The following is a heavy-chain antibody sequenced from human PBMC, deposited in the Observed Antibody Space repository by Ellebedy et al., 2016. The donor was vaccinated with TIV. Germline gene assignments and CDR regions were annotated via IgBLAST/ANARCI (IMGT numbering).Heavy chain of an antibody. J-gene: IGHJ4*02. CDR1: GFTFSSFW. D-gene: IGHD3-10*01. V-gene: IGHV3-7*01. Sequence: GGSLRLSCAAPGFTFSSFWMSWVRQAPGKGLEWVASIKQDGSEKYYVDSVKGRFTISRDNAKNTLFLQMDRLRADDTAVYYCARDFHYYGLGSYDQWGQGTLVTVSS. CDR2: IKQDGSEK. CDR3: ARDFHYYGLGSYDQ.